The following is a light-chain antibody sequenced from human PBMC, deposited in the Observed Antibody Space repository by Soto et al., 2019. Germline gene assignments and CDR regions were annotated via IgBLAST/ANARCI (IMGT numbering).Light chain of an antibody. J-gene: IGLJ2*01. CDR2: EVS. Sequence: QSALTQPASVSGSPGQSSAISCTGTSSDVGDYKSVSWYQQHPGKVPKLVIFEVSNRPSGVSNRFSGSKSDNTASLTISGLQAEDEADYFCSSYINTNTLVFGGGTKVTVL. CDR3: SSYINTNTLV. CDR1: SSDVGDYKS. V-gene: IGLV2-14*01.